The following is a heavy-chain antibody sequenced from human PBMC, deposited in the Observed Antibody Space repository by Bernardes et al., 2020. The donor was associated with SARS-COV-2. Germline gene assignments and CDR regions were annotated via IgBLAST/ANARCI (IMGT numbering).Heavy chain of an antibody. CDR1: GGTFSSYA. J-gene: IGHJ5*02. CDR3: ARGGWVTSHSAGWFDP. D-gene: IGHD2-2*01. Sequence: SVKVSCKASGGTFSSYAISWVRQAPGQGLEWMGRIIPIFGTANYAQKFQGRVTITADESTSTAYMELSSLRSEDTAVYYCARGGWVTSHSAGWFDPWGQGTLVTVSS. V-gene: IGHV1-69*13. CDR2: IIPIFGTA.